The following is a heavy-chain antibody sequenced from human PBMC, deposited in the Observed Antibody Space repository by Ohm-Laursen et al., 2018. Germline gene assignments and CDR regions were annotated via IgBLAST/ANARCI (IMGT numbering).Heavy chain of an antibody. CDR2: IYPTGTT. J-gene: IGHJ3*02. Sequence: TLSLTCTVSGGSISSFYWSWIRQPPGKGLEWIGYIYPTGTTNYNPSLKSRVTISVDTSKNQFSLKLSSVTAADTAVYYCARRMTGDDAFDIWGQGTMVTVSS. D-gene: IGHD7-27*01. CDR1: GGSISSFY. CDR3: ARRMTGDDAFDI. V-gene: IGHV4-59*01.